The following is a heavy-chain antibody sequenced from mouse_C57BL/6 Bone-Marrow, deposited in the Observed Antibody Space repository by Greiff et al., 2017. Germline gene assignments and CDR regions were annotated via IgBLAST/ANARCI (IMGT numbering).Heavy chain of an antibody. Sequence: QVQLKESGAELARPGASVKMSCKASGYTFTSYAMHWVKQTPGQGLEWIGNINPSSGYTKYNQKFKGKATLTADKSSSTAYMQLSSLTSEDSAVYYCARSALRDYWGQGTTLTVSS. J-gene: IGHJ2*01. CDR3: ARSALRDY. V-gene: IGHV1-4*01. CDR2: INPSSGYT. CDR1: GYTFTSYA. D-gene: IGHD3-1*01.